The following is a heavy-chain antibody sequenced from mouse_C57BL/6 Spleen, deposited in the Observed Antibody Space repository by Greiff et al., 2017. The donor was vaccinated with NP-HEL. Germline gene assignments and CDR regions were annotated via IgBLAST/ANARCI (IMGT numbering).Heavy chain of an antibody. J-gene: IGHJ2*01. V-gene: IGHV1-15*01. CDR1: GYTFTDYE. CDR2: IDPETGGT. Sequence: QVQLQQSGAELVRPGASVTLSCKASGYTFTDYEMHWVKQTPVHGLEWIGAIDPETGGTADNQKFKGKAILTADKSSSTAYMELRSLTSEDSAVYYCTRRGGFAYFDYWGQGTTLTVSS. CDR3: TRRGGFAYFDY.